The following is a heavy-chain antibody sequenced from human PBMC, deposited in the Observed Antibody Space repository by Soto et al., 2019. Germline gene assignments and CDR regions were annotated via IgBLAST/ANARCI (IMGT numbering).Heavy chain of an antibody. D-gene: IGHD1-26*01. Sequence: QVQLVQSGAEVKKPGASVTVSCKTSGYPLTDFYIHWVRQAPGPGLEWMAWINPHTGDTNTALKFQGRVTMTRDTSINTDFMELTRLSSGDTAVYYCAREGGGAPGARMEWYLDVWGRGTLVSVSS. J-gene: IGHJ2*01. CDR2: INPHTGDT. V-gene: IGHV1-2*02. CDR3: AREGGGAPGARMEWYLDV. CDR1: GYPLTDFY.